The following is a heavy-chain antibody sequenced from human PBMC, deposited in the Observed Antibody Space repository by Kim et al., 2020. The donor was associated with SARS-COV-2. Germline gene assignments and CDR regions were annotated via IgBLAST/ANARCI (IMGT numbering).Heavy chain of an antibody. CDR3: YYGGWCSSWGQ. J-gene: IGHJ4*02. D-gene: IGHD2-8*02. V-gene: IGHV3-23*01. CDR1: GFPFTGYA. Sequence: GGSLRLSCTTSGFPFTGYAMSWVRQAPGKGLEWVSSIDGRDGTTSSVVSVKGRFTFSSANSNTTRSLLLLTLSARTAAVSYCYYGGWCSSWGQWAQGTL. CDR2: IDGRDGTT.